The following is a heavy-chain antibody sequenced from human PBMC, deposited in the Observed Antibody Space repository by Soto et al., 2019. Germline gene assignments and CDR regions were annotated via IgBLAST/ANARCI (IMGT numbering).Heavy chain of an antibody. Sequence: LSLTCTVSGGSISSYYWSWIRQPPGKGLEWIGYIYYSGSTNYNPSLKSRVTISVDTSKNQFSLKLSSVTAADTAVYYCARNRVFDYFDYWGQGPLVTVSS. J-gene: IGHJ4*02. D-gene: IGHD2-8*01. V-gene: IGHV4-59*01. CDR1: GGSISSYY. CDR2: IYYSGST. CDR3: ARNRVFDYFDY.